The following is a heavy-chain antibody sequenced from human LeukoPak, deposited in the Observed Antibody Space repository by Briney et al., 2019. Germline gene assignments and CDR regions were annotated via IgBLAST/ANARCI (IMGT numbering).Heavy chain of an antibody. D-gene: IGHD2-8*01. CDR1: GGSISSYY. J-gene: IGHJ4*02. CDR3: ARGTLEWYFDH. CDR2: INHSGST. Sequence: SETLSLTCTVSGGSISSYYWSWIRQPPGKGLEWIGEINHSGSTNYNPSLKSRVTISVDTSKNQFSLKLSSVTAEDTAVYYCARGTLEWYFDHWGQGTRVTVSS. V-gene: IGHV4-34*01.